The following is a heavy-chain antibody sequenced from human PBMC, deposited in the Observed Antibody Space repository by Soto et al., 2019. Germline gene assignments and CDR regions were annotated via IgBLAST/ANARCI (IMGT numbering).Heavy chain of an antibody. CDR2: ISYDGSNK. CDR3: ARDKRDLRFLEWSYYFDY. V-gene: IGHV3-30-3*01. CDR1: GFTFSSYA. J-gene: IGHJ4*02. Sequence: QVQLVESGGGVVQPGRSLRLSCAASGFTFSSYAMHWVRQAPGKGLEWVALISYDGSNKYYADSVKGRFTISRDNSTNTLYLQMNSLRAEDTAVYYCARDKRDLRFLEWSYYFDYWGQGTLVTVSS. D-gene: IGHD3-3*01.